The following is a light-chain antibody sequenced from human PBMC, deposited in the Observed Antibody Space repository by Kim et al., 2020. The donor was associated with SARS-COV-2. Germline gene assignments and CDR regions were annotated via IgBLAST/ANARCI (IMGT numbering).Light chain of an antibody. CDR2: GAS. CDR3: QQYDTWPPVT. Sequence: PEERVTLSCRARQSVSSTLAWYQQKPGQAPRHLIYGASTKATGTPARCSGSGSGTEFTLDISSLQSEDFAVYYCQQYDTWPPVTFGGGTKVDIK. J-gene: IGKJ4*01. CDR1: QSVSST. V-gene: IGKV3-15*01.